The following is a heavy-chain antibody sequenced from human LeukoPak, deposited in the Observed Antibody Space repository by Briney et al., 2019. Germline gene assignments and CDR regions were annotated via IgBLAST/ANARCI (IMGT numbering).Heavy chain of an antibody. D-gene: IGHD3-22*01. CDR1: GFTFSSYA. CDR2: ISYDGSNK. V-gene: IGHV3-30*04. CDR3: ASALYYYDSSGYLSSFYFDY. Sequence: GGSLRLSCAASGFTFSSYAMHWVRQAPGKGLEWVAVISYDGSNKYYADSVKGRFTISRDNSKNTLYLQMNSLRAEDTAVYYCASALYYYDSSGYLSSFYFDYWGQGTLVTVSS. J-gene: IGHJ4*02.